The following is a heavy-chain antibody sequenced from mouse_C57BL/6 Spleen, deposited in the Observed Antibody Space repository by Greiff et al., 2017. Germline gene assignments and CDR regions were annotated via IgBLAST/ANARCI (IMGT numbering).Heavy chain of an antibody. J-gene: IGHJ2*01. D-gene: IGHD2-2*01. CDR1: GFNIKDDY. CDR3: TTGGYYGYDEGADY. V-gene: IGHV14-4*01. CDR2: IDPENGDT. Sequence: EVQLQQSGAELVRPGASVKLSCTASGFNIKDDYMHWVKQRPEQGLEWIGWIDPENGDTEYASKFQGKATITADTSSNTAYLQLSSRTSEDTAVYYCTTGGYYGYDEGADYWGQGTTLTVSS.